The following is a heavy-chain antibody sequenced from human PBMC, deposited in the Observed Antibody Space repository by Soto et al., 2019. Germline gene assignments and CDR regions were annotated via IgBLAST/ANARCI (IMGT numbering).Heavy chain of an antibody. CDR3: GRDLRISTRTPGY. CDR2: ISSSSSYI. CDR1: GFTFSRYS. Sequence: EVQLVESGGGLVKPGGSLRLSCAASGFTFSRYSMNWVRQAPGKGLEWVSSISSSSSYIYYDDSVKGRLTISRDNDKKSLYLQLSGLRAEDTAVYYCGRDLRISTRTPGYWGQGTLVTVSS. D-gene: IGHD2-2*01. J-gene: IGHJ4*02. V-gene: IGHV3-21*01.